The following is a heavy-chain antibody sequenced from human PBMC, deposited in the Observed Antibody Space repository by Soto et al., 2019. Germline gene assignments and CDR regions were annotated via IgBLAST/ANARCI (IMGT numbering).Heavy chain of an antibody. CDR3: ARFGTGDYYYYGMDV. CDR2: IYYSGST. V-gene: IGHV4-31*03. Sequence: SETLSLTCTVSGGSISSGGYYWSWIRQHPGKGLEWIGYIYYSGSTYYNPSLKSRVTISVDTSKNQFSLKLSSVTAADTAVYYCARFGTGDYYYYGMDVWGQGTTVTVSS. J-gene: IGHJ6*02. CDR1: GGSISSGGYY. D-gene: IGHD2-8*02.